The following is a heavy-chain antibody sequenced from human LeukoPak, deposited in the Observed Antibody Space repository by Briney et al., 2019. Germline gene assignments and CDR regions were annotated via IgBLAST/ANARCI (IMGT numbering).Heavy chain of an antibody. V-gene: IGHV1-69*06. D-gene: IGHD3-10*01. J-gene: IGHJ1*01. CDR2: IIPIFGTA. Sequence: SVKVSCKASGGTFSSYAISWARQAPGQGLEWMGGIIPIFGTANYAQKFQGRVTITADKSTSTAYMELSSLRSEDTAVYYCARGERFAYFQHWGQGTLVTVSS. CDR3: ARGERFAYFQH. CDR1: GGTFSSYA.